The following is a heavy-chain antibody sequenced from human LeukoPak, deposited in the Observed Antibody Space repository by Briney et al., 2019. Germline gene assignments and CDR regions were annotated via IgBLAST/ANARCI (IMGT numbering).Heavy chain of an antibody. CDR1: GYTFTGYY. J-gene: IGHJ6*02. V-gene: IGHV1-2*02. Sequence: ASVKVSCKASGYTFTGYYMHWVRQAPGQGLEWMGWINPNSGGTNYAQKLQGRVTMTRDTSISTAYMELSRLRSDDTAVYYCARDITIFGVVTILGYYYYGMDVWGQGTTVTVSS. CDR2: INPNSGGT. CDR3: ARDITIFGVVTILGYYYYGMDV. D-gene: IGHD3-3*01.